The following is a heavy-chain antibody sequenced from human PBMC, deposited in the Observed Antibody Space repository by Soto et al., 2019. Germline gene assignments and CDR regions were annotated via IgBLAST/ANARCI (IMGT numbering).Heavy chain of an antibody. J-gene: IGHJ4*02. D-gene: IGHD4-17*01. Sequence: QVQLQESGPGLVKPSGTLSLTCAVSGGSISNSKWWSWVRQPPEKGLEWIGEIYHSGSTNYNPSLKSRVTISVDKSKNQFSLKLTSVTAADGAVYYCASHGDYMHFDSWGQGTLVTVSS. CDR2: IYHSGST. CDR1: GGSISNSKW. V-gene: IGHV4-4*02. CDR3: ASHGDYMHFDS.